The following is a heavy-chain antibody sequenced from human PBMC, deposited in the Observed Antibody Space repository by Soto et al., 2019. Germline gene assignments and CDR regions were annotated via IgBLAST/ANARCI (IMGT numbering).Heavy chain of an antibody. D-gene: IGHD6-19*01. CDR1: GYTFTSYG. J-gene: IGHJ4*02. CDR3: AIPRGYSSGWYLG. Sequence: QVQLVQSGAEVKKPGASVKVSCKASGYTFTSYGISWVRQAPGQGLEWMGWISAYNGNTNYAQKLQGRVTMTTDTXXXTAXMXXXXXXXXXXXXYYCAIPRGYSSGWYLGWGQGTLVTVSS. V-gene: IGHV1-18*01. CDR2: ISAYNGNT.